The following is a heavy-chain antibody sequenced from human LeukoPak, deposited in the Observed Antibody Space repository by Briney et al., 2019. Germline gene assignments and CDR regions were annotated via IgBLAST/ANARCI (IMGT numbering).Heavy chain of an antibody. Sequence: GGSLRLSCAASGFTFSSYWMHWVRQAPGKGLVWVSRINSDGSSTSYADSVKGRFTISRDNAKNSLYLQMNSLRAEDTAVYYCARDPHRGLYYYYYMDVWGKGTTVTVSS. V-gene: IGHV3-74*01. J-gene: IGHJ6*03. D-gene: IGHD3-16*01. CDR2: INSDGSST. CDR1: GFTFSSYW. CDR3: ARDPHRGLYYYYYMDV.